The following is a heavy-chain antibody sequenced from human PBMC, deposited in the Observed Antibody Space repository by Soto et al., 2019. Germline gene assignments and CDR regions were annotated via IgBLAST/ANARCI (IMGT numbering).Heavy chain of an antibody. CDR2: IIPVFGLV. CDR1: GGTPSNSA. V-gene: IGHV1-69*01. D-gene: IGHD6-19*01. J-gene: IGHJ6*02. Sequence: QVHLLLQSGAEVKKPGSSVKVSCKASGGTPSNSAISWVRQAPGQGLEWMGGIIPVFGLVKYAQNFQGRVKLTAAESTNTAYMELSSLRPEDTAVYYCAGGRIGVVGSRAYYGMDVWGQGTTVTVSS. CDR3: AGGRIGVVGSRAYYGMDV.